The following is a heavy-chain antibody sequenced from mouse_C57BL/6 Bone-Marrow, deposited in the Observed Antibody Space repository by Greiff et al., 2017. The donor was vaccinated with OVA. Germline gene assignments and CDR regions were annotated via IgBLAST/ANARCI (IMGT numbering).Heavy chain of an antibody. V-gene: IGHV1-61*01. Sequence: VQLQQPGAELVRPGSSVKLSCKASGYTFTSYWMDWVKQRPGQGLEWIGNIYPSDSETHYNQKFKDKATLTVDKSSSTAYMQLSSLTSEDSAVYYCARGDYYEAYCGQGTLVTVSA. J-gene: IGHJ3*01. CDR1: GYTFTSYW. CDR3: ARGDYYEAY. D-gene: IGHD1-1*01. CDR2: IYPSDSET.